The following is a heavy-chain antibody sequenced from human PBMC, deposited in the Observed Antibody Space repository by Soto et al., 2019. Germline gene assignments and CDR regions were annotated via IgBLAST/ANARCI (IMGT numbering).Heavy chain of an antibody. Sequence: LSLTFTVSGSSISSYYWSWIRQPPGKGLEWIGFIYYMGSTNYNPSLKSRVTISVDTSKNQFSLKLSSVTAADTAVYYCVIGLRKKMLNRFYPWAQATLVT. D-gene: IGHD2-8*01. J-gene: IGHJ5*02. CDR2: IYYMGST. V-gene: IGHV4-59*01. CDR3: VIGLRKKMLNRFYP. CDR1: GSSISSYY.